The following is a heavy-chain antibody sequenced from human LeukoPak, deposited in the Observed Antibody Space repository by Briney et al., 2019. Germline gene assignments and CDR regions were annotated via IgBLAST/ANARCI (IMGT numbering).Heavy chain of an antibody. CDR3: AGAKN. J-gene: IGHJ4*02. CDR2: IYYSGST. V-gene: IGHV4-59*01. CDR1: GGSISGYY. Sequence: SETLSLTCTVSGGSISGYYWSWIRQPPGKGLEWIGYIYYSGSTSYNPSLKSRVTISQDTSKNQFSLKLNSVTAADTAVYYCAGAKNWGQGTLVTVSS.